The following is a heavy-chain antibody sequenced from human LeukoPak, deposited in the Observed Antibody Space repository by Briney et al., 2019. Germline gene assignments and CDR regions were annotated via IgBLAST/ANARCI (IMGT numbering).Heavy chain of an antibody. CDR1: GFAFNNYA. D-gene: IGHD3-9*01. J-gene: IGHJ4*02. CDR2: ITDSGGDT. Sequence: PGGSLRLSCAASGFAFNNYAMCWVRQAPGKGLEWVSAITDSGGDTNSADSVKGRFTISRDNSKNTLYLQMNSLRAEDTAIYYCAKADGAATSWFFDYWGQGTLVTVSS. CDR3: AKADGAATSWFFDY. V-gene: IGHV3-23*01.